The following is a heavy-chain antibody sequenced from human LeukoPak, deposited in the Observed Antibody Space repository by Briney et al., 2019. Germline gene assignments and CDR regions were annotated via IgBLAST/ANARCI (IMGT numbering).Heavy chain of an antibody. CDR1: GGSISSGDYY. CDR3: ARDPGRGYYIAHDY. D-gene: IGHD3-3*01. CDR2: IYYSGSN. V-gene: IGHV4-30-4*08. J-gene: IGHJ4*02. Sequence: SXTLSLTCTVSGGSISSGDYYWGWIRQPPGKGLEWIGYIYYSGSNYYNPSLKSRFTISVDTSKNKFSLKLSSVTAADTAVYYCARDPGRGYYIAHDYWGQGTLVTVSS.